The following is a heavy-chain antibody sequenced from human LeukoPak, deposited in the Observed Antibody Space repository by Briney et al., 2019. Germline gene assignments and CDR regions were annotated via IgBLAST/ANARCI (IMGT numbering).Heavy chain of an antibody. CDR1: GFTFSTYR. D-gene: IGHD5-18*01. CDR3: ARITPWIQYQEYCIDV. CDR2: ISARSSAI. Sequence: GGSLRLSCAASGFTFSTYRMSWVRQAPGKGLEWVSSISARSSAIYYADSVKGRFTISRDNAKNSLYLQMNSLRAEDTAVFYCARITPWIQYQEYCIDVWGQGSTVTVSS. V-gene: IGHV3-21*01. J-gene: IGHJ6*02.